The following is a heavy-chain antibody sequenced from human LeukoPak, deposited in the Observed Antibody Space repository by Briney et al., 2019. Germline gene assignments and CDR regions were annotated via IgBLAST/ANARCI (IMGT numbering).Heavy chain of an antibody. CDR3: ARQVYSGYLKRVFDY. CDR1: GFSFSDYY. D-gene: IGHD5-12*01. V-gene: IGHV3-11*03. CDR2: ISGSSSYT. J-gene: IGHJ4*02. Sequence: PGGSLRLSCAASGFSFSDYYMSWISQAPGKGLEWVSYISGSSSYTDYADSVKGRFTISRDNAKNSLYLQMNSLRVEDTAVYYCARQVYSGYLKRVFDYWGQGTLVTVSS.